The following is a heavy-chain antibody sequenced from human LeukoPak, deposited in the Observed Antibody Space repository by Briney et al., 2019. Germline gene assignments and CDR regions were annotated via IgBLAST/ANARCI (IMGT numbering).Heavy chain of an antibody. Sequence: ASANVSCKASGYTFTGYYMHWVRQAPGQGLEWMGWINPNSGGTNYAQKFQGRVTMTRDTSISTAYMELSRLRSDDTAVYYCARVTGIRRGYGLDHWGQGTLVTVSS. J-gene: IGHJ4*02. D-gene: IGHD3-22*01. V-gene: IGHV1-2*02. CDR2: INPNSGGT. CDR3: ARVTGIRRGYGLDH. CDR1: GYTFTGYY.